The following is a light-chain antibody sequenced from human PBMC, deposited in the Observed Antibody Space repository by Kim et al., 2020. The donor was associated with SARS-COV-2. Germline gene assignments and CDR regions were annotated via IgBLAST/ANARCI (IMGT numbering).Light chain of an antibody. Sequence: VSGSPGQSITISCTGTSSDVGSYNLVSWYQQHPGKAPKLMIYEVNKRPSGVSNRFSGSKSGNTASLTISGLQAEDEADYYCCSYVVFGGGTKLTVL. J-gene: IGLJ2*01. CDR2: EVN. V-gene: IGLV2-23*02. CDR1: SSDVGSYNL. CDR3: CSYVV.